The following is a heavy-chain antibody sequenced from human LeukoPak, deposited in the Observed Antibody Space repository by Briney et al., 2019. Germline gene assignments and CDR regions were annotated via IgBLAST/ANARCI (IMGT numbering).Heavy chain of an antibody. V-gene: IGHV1-18*04. J-gene: IGHJ4*02. D-gene: IGHD3-22*01. CDR3: ARGYDSSGYYYFDY. Sequence: GASVKVSCKASGYTFTSYYMHWVRQAPGQGLEWMGWISAYSGNTNYAQNLQGRVTMTTDTSTSTAYMELRSLRSDDTAVYYCARGYDSSGYYYFDYWGQGTLVTVSS. CDR1: GYTFTSYY. CDR2: ISAYSGNT.